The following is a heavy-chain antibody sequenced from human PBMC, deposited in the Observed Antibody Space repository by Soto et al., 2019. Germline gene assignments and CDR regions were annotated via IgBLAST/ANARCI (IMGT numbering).Heavy chain of an antibody. V-gene: IGHV3-9*01. Sequence: EVQLVESGGGLVQPGGSLRLSCAASGFTFDDYSMHWVRQAPGRGLEWVSGISWHSGSIDYADSVKGRFTISRDNAKNFLYLEMNSLRPDDTALYYCARGDLVAVAGCFEYWGQGTLVTVSS. CDR3: ARGDLVAVAGCFEY. CDR2: ISWHSGSI. D-gene: IGHD6-19*01. CDR1: GFTFDDYS. J-gene: IGHJ4*02.